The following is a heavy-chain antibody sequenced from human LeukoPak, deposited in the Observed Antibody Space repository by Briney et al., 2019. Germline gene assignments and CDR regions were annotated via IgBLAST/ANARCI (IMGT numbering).Heavy chain of an antibody. Sequence: ASVKVSCKASGYTFTSYDINWVRQATGQGLEWMGWMNPNSGNTGYAQKFQGRVTMTRNTSISTAYMELSRLRSEDTAVYCCARAAAAMKYYYYYYMDVWGKGTTVTVSS. CDR3: ARAAAAMKYYYYYYMDV. J-gene: IGHJ6*03. D-gene: IGHD6-13*01. CDR2: MNPNSGNT. CDR1: GYTFTSYD. V-gene: IGHV1-8*01.